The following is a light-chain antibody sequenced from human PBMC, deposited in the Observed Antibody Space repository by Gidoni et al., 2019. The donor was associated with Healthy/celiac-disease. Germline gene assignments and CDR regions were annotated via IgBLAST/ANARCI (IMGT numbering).Light chain of an antibody. J-gene: IGKJ4*01. V-gene: IGKV1-9*01. CDR2: AAS. CDR3: QQLNSYPLLT. CDR1: QGISSY. Sequence: DIQLTQPPSFLSASLGDRVTITGRAIQGISSYLAGYQQKPGKAPKLLIYAASTLQSGVPPGFSGSGSETVFTLTISSLQPGDFATYYCQQLNSYPLLTFGGGTKVEIK.